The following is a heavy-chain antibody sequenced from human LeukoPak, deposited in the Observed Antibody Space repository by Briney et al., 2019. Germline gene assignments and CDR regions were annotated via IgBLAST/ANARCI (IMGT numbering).Heavy chain of an antibody. D-gene: IGHD6-13*01. CDR2: LNDSGST. J-gene: IGHJ4*02. CDR3: ATPIGDSSSSEE. CDR1: GGSFSGNY. Sequence: SETLSLTCAVYGGSFSGNYCAWIRQPPGKGLEWIGELNDSGSTNYNPSLKSRVTISLDTSKNQFSLRLSSVTAAETAIYYCATPIGDSSSSEEWGQGTLVTVSS. V-gene: IGHV4-34*01.